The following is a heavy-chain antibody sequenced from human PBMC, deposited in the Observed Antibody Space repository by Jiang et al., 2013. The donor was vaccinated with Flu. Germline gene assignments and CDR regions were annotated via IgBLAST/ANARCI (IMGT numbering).Heavy chain of an antibody. J-gene: IGHJ6*01. Sequence: LLKPSETLSLTCTVSSGSISSHYWSWIRQPPGKGLEWIGYIHNSGTTNYNPSLKSRVTISIDTSTNQFSLKLISVTAPDTAVYYCARSYCGGDCYSMFGYSYYGMDV. CDR3: ARSYCGGDCYSMFGYSYYGMDV. D-gene: IGHD2-21*02. CDR2: IHNSGTT. V-gene: IGHV4-59*08. CDR1: SGSISSHY.